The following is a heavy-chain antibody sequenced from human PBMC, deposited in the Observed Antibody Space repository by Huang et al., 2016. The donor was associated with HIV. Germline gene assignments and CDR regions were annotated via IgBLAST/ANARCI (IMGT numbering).Heavy chain of an antibody. D-gene: IGHD3-10*01. CDR1: GGPIRSDNYY. CDR3: ARLPGSITMIRGVITDPY. J-gene: IGHJ4*02. Sequence: QLQLQESGPGLVKPSETLSLTCTVSGGPIRSDNYYWGWIRQPPGKGLEWSGSIYYSGSTYYHPYLKRRVTITVDTAKNHFSLRMRSVTAADTAVYYCARLPGSITMIRGVITDPYWGQGTLVTVSS. CDR2: IYYSGST. V-gene: IGHV4-39*02.